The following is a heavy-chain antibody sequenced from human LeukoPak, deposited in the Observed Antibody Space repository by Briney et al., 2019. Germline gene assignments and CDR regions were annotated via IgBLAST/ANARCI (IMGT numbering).Heavy chain of an antibody. D-gene: IGHD3-22*01. CDR3: AIDSSGYLPFDY. CDR1: GGSISSSSYY. Sequence: LPETLSLTCTVSGGSISSSSYYWGWIRQPPGQGLEWIGSIYYSGSTYYNPSLKSRVTISVDTSKNQFSLKLSSVTAADTAVYYCAIDSSGYLPFDYWGQGTLVTVSS. CDR2: IYYSGST. J-gene: IGHJ4*02. V-gene: IGHV4-39*02.